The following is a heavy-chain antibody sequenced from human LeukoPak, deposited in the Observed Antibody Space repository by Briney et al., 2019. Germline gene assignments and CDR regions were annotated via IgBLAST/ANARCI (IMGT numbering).Heavy chain of an antibody. CDR1: GVSITLYY. CDR2: ISNSGS. CDR3: ARGNYDILSDYSLYSPRGGFDH. D-gene: IGHD3-9*01. V-gene: IGHV4-59*01. Sequence: SETLSLTCTVSGVSITLYYWTWIRQSPKKGLEWICDISNSGSNFNPSLSSRLTISPDTSKNHFSLRLTSVSAADTAVYYCARGNYDILSDYSLYSPRGGFDHWGQGILVTVSS. J-gene: IGHJ4*02.